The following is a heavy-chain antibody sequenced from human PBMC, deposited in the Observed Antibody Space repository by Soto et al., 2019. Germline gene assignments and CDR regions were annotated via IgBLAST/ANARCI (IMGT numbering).Heavy chain of an antibody. V-gene: IGHV3-21*01. J-gene: IGHJ4*02. CDR2: ISSSSSYI. D-gene: IGHD3-22*01. CDR1: GFTFSSYS. Sequence: EVQLVESGGGLVKPGGSLRLSCAASGFTFSSYSMNWVRQAPGKGLEWVSSISSSSSYIYYADSVKGRFTISRDNAKNSLYLQMNSLRAEDTAVYYCARDYYDSSGYTHLDYWGQGTLVTVSS. CDR3: ARDYYDSSGYTHLDY.